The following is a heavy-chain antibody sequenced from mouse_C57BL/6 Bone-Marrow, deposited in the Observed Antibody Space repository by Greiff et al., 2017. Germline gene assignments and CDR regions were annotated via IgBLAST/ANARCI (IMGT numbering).Heavy chain of an antibody. D-gene: IGHD2-5*01. Sequence: EVQGVESGPCLAKPSQTLSLTCSVTGYSITSDYWNLIRIFPGNKLKYMWYISYSGTTYYTPSLKSRISITRDTSKNQYYLQLNSVTTEDTATYYCARAYYSNYDYAMDYWGQGTSVTVSS. CDR2: ISYSGTT. CDR3: ARAYYSNYDYAMDY. CDR1: GYSITSDY. V-gene: IGHV3-8*01. J-gene: IGHJ4*01.